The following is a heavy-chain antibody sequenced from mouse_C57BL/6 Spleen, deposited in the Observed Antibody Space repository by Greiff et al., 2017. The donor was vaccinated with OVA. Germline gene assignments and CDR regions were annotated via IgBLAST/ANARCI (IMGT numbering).Heavy chain of an antibody. J-gene: IGHJ3*01. CDR1: GYSITSGYY. CDR2: ISYDGSN. CDR3: ARPIYYGNSMFAY. V-gene: IGHV3-6*01. D-gene: IGHD2-1*01. Sequence: EVKVEESGPGLVKPSQSLSLTCSVTGYSITSGYYWNWIRQFPGNKLEWMGYISYDGSNNYNPSLKNRISITRDTSKNQFFLKLNSVTTEDTATYYCARPIYYGNSMFAYWGQGTLVTVSA.